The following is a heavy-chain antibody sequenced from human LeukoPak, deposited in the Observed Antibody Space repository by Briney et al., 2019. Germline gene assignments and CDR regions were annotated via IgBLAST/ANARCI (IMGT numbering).Heavy chain of an antibody. CDR2: IYSGGST. D-gene: IGHD3-9*01. CDR1: GFTFSNAW. CDR3: ARDLPHYDILTGYHNYGMDV. Sequence: GGSLRLSCAASGFTFSNAWMSWVRQAPGKGLEWVSVIYSGGSTYYADSVKGRFTISRDNSKNTLYLQMNSLRAENTAVDYCARDLPHYDILTGYHNYGMDVWGQGTTVTVSS. J-gene: IGHJ6*02. V-gene: IGHV3-66*01.